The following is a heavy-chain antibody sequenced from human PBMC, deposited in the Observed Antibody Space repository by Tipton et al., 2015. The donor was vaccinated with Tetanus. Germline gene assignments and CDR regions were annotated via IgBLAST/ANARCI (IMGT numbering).Heavy chain of an antibody. CDR3: ARDSRLFYAMDV. V-gene: IGHV4-31*03. CDR2: IYHTGTT. Sequence: TLSLTCTVSGDSISSGNYRYNWIHQLPGKGLEWIGYIYHTGTTYYNPSFKSRVSISVDTSMGQFSLELNSVTAADTAVYYCARDSRLFYAMDVWGQGATVAVSS. D-gene: IGHD6-25*01. J-gene: IGHJ6*02. CDR1: GDSISSGNYR.